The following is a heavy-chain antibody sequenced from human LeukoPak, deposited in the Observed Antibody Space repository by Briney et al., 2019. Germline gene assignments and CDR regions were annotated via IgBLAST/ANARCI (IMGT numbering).Heavy chain of an antibody. V-gene: IGHV1-69*04. CDR3: ARHVGLGESEYSSSSPVDAFDI. CDR1: GGTFSSYA. D-gene: IGHD6-13*01. J-gene: IGHJ3*02. CDR2: IIPILGIA. Sequence: SVKVSCKASGGTFSSYAISWVRQARGQGLEWMGRIIPILGIANYAQKFQGRVTITADKSTSTAYMELSSLRSEDTAVYYCARHVGLGESEYSSSSPVDAFDIWGQGTVVTVSS.